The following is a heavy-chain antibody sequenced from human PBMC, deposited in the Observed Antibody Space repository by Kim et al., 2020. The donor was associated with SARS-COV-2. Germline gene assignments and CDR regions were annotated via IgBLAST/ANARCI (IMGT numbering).Heavy chain of an antibody. V-gene: IGHV3-23*01. CDR1: GLTFSSYA. J-gene: IGHJ4*02. D-gene: IGHD7-27*01. CDR2: VSSNGGKT. Sequence: GALRLSCAASGLTFSSYAMTWVRQAPGKGLEWVSGVSSNGGKTYCVDSVKGRFTISRDNSKSTLYLQMDSLRADDTAVYYCGTSALGYWGQGTLVTVSS. CDR3: GTSALGY.